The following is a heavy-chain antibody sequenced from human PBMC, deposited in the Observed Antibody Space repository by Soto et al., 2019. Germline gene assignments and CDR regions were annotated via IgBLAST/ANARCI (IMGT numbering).Heavy chain of an antibody. V-gene: IGHV4-30-4*01. CDR1: GGSISSGDYY. D-gene: IGHD2-2*01. J-gene: IGHJ6*02. CDR3: ARAEVVVGRGVYYYYGMDV. CDR2: IYYSGST. Sequence: PSATLSLTCTVSGGSISSGDYYWSWIRQPPGKGLEWIGYIYYSGSTYYNPSLKSRVTISVDTSKNQFSLKLSSVTAADTAVYYCARAEVVVGRGVYYYYGMDVWGQGTTVTSP.